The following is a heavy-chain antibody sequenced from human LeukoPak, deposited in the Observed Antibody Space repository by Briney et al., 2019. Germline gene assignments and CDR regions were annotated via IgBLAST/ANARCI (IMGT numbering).Heavy chain of an antibody. D-gene: IGHD4-23*01. CDR3: ARARNAVVTAIDY. Sequence: PGGSLRLSCAASGFNFSSYGMHWVRQAPGKGLEWVAVTWYDGSSKYYADSVRGRFTISRDNSKNTLYLQMNSLRAEDTAVYYCARARNAVVTAIDYWGQGTLVTVSS. CDR1: GFNFSSYG. CDR2: TWYDGSSK. V-gene: IGHV3-33*01. J-gene: IGHJ4*01.